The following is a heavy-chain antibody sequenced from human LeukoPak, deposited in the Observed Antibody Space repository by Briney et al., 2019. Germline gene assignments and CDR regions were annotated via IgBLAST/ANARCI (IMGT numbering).Heavy chain of an antibody. J-gene: IGHJ4*02. CDR1: GYIFTNYA. V-gene: IGHV7-4-1*02. CDR2: INTNTGKP. Sequence: ASVTVSCKASGYIFTNYAINWVRRAPGQGLEWMGWINTNTGKPTYAQGFTGRFVFSLDTSVSTAYLQISGLKAQDTAFYYCAREEYYDTSASTNFDYWGQGTLVTVSS. D-gene: IGHD3-22*01. CDR3: AREEYYDTSASTNFDY.